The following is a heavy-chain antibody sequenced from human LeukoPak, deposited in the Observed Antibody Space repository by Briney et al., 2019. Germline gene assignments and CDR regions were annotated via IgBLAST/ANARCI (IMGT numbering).Heavy chain of an antibody. CDR2: ITGSGRST. J-gene: IGHJ4*02. CDR1: GFTFSSYA. D-gene: IGHD3-10*01. V-gene: IGHV3-23*01. CDR3: AKVYGSGSYYNFDY. Sequence: PGGSQRLSCAASGFTFSSYAMSWVRQAPGKGLDWVSTITGSGRSTYYADSVKGRFTVSRDNSKNTLYLQMNCLGAEDTAVYYCAKVYGSGSYYNFDYWGQGTLVTVSS.